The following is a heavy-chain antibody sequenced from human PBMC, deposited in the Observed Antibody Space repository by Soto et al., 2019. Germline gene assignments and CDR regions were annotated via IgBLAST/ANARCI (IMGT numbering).Heavy chain of an antibody. CDR1: GFTVSSSE. CDR2: INEDGTT. D-gene: IGHD2-15*01. V-gene: IGHV3-48*03. Sequence: EVQLVESGGGLVQPGGSLRLSCTASGFTVSSSEMNWVRQAPGKGLEWVSYINEDGTTFYADSVRGRFTISRDSAENSLFLQMNSLRACDTAVYYCSRDKGERVAYGMDVWGQGTTVTVSS. J-gene: IGHJ6*02. CDR3: SRDKGERVAYGMDV.